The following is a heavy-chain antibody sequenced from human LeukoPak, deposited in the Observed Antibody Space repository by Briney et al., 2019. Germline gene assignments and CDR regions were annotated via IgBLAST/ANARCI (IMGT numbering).Heavy chain of an antibody. J-gene: IGHJ5*02. V-gene: IGHV1-69*13. CDR1: GGTFSSYA. Sequence: VASVKVSCKASGGTFSSYAISWVRQAPGQGLEWMGGIIPIFGTANYAQKFQGRVTITADESTSTAYMELSSVRSEDTAVYYCARRGTTGTTSWFDPWGQGTLVTVSS. CDR3: ARRGTTGTTSWFDP. D-gene: IGHD1-1*01. CDR2: IIPIFGTA.